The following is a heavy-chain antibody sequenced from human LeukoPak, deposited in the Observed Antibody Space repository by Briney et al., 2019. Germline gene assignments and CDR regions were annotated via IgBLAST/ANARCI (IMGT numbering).Heavy chain of an antibody. J-gene: IGHJ5*02. Sequence: GGSLRLSCAASRFTLNSYTLSWVRQAPGKGLEWVSSISSTSSYIHYADSVKGRFTISRDNPDNVVYLQMNSLRAEDTAVYYCARVAVAGPTGWFDPWGQGTLVTVSS. V-gene: IGHV3-21*01. CDR2: ISSTSSYI. CDR3: ARVAVAGPTGWFDP. D-gene: IGHD6-13*01. CDR1: RFTLNSYT.